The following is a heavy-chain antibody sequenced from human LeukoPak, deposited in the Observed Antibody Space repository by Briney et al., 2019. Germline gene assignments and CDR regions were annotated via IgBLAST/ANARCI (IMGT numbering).Heavy chain of an antibody. V-gene: IGHV4-59*01. CDR1: GGSISSYY. CDR3: ARDSSTVTTRHFDY. Sequence: SSETLSLTCTVSGGSISSYYWSWIRQPPGKGLEWIACISYSGSTKYNPSLKSRVTISVDTSKNQLSLKLSSVTAADTAVYYCARDSSTVTTRHFDYWGQGILVTVSS. CDR2: ISYSGST. J-gene: IGHJ4*02. D-gene: IGHD4-17*01.